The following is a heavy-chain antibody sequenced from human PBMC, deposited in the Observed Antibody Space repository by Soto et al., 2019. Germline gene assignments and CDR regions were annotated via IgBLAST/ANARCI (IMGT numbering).Heavy chain of an antibody. V-gene: IGHV3-23*01. D-gene: IGHD1-26*01. CDR1: GFTFRDYA. CDR3: AKYISSVGSRQYDD. J-gene: IGHJ4*02. Sequence: GGSLRLSCAASGFTFRDYAMSWVRQAPGKGLEWVSTIGGGGGNTYYADSVKGRFTISRDNSKNTLSLQMDSLRAEDTAVYYCAKYISSVGSRQYDDWGQGTLVSVSS. CDR2: IGGGGGNT.